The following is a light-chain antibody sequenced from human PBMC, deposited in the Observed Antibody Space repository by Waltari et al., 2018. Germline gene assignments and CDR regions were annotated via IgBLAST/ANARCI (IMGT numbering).Light chain of an antibody. CDR3: QVWDSSTVV. J-gene: IGLJ2*01. CDR1: NIGSKN. CDR2: SDS. Sequence: SYELTQPLSVSVALGQTARITCGGNNIGSKNVHWYQQKPGQAPVLVIYSDSNRPSEIPERFSGSNSGNTATLTISRAQGGDEADYYCQVWDSSTVVFGGGTKLTVL. V-gene: IGLV3-9*01.